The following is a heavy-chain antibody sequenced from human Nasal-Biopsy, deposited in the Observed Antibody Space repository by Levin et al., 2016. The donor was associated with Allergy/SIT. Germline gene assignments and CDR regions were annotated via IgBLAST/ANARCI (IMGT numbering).Heavy chain of an antibody. J-gene: IGHJ3*02. Sequence: GESLKISCVASQFTLSRYWMSWVRQAPGKGLEWVANIKQDGREQQYADSVKGRFTISRDNSRNSLYLQMSSLRAEDTALYYCARDPGNTDVSNWAAFDMWGRGTMVTVSS. V-gene: IGHV3-7*01. CDR3: ARDPGNTDVSNWAAFDM. CDR1: QFTLSRYW. CDR2: IKQDGREQ. D-gene: IGHD3-16*01.